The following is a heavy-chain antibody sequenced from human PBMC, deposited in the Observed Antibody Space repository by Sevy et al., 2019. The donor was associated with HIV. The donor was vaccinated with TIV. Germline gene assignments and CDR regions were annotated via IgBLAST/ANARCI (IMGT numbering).Heavy chain of an antibody. Sequence: GGSLRLSCAASGFTFSSYWMHWVRQAPGKGLVWVSRISSDGSSTSYSDSVKGRFTISRDNAKNTLYLQMNSLRAEDTAVYYCIVAARRFDYWGHGTLVTVSS. CDR2: ISSDGSST. J-gene: IGHJ4*01. CDR3: IVAARRFDY. D-gene: IGHD6-6*01. CDR1: GFTFSSYW. V-gene: IGHV3-74*01.